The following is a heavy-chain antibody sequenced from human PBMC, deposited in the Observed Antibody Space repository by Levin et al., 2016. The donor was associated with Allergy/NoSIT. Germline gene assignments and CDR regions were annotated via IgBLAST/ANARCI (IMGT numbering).Heavy chain of an antibody. CDR3: ARDSLRYRDSSSWKPTWSY. D-gene: IGHD6-13*01. V-gene: IGHV1-69*04. Sequence: WVRQAPGQGLEWMGRIIPILGIANYAQKFQGRVTITADKSTSTAYMELSSLRSEDTAVYYCARDSLRYRDSSSWKPTWSYWGQGTLVTVSS. J-gene: IGHJ4*02. CDR2: IIPILGIA.